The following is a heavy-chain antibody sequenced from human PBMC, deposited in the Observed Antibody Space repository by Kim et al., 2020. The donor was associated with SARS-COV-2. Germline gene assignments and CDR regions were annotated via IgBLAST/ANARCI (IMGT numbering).Heavy chain of an antibody. J-gene: IGHJ4*02. D-gene: IGHD3-3*01. CDR3: ARGLRFPVDY. Sequence: TNYNPSLKSRVTISVDTSKNRFTLKLISVTAADTAVYYCARGLRFPVDYWGQGTLVTVSS. CDR2: T. V-gene: IGHV4-34*09.